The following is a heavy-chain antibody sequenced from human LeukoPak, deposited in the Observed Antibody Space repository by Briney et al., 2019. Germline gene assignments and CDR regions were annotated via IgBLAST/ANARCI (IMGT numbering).Heavy chain of an antibody. Sequence: ASVKVSCKASGYTFTSYGISWVRQAPGQGLEWMGWISAYNGNTNYAQNLQGRVTMTTDTSTSTAYMELRSLRSDDTAVYYCARSSSWEIYYYYGMDVWGQGTTVTVSS. CDR3: ARSSSWEIYYYYGMDV. CDR1: GYTFTSYG. D-gene: IGHD6-13*01. V-gene: IGHV1-18*01. J-gene: IGHJ6*02. CDR2: ISAYNGNT.